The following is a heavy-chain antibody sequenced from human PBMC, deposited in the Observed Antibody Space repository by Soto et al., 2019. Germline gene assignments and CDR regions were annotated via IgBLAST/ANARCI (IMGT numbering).Heavy chain of an antibody. CDR2: ISWDGGST. CDR1: GFTFDDYT. CDR3: AKDMDVRFVGATHYYYYGLDV. J-gene: IGHJ6*02. V-gene: IGHV3-43*01. Sequence: PGGSLRLSCAASGFTFDDYTMHWVRQAPGKGLEWVSLISWDGGSTYYADSVKGRFTISRDNSKNSLYLQMNSLRTEDTALYYCAKDMDVRFVGATHYYYYGLDVWGQGTTVTVSS. D-gene: IGHD1-26*01.